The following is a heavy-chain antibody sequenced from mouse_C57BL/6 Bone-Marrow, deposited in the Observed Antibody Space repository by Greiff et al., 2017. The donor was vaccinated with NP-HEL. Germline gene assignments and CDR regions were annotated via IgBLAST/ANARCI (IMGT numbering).Heavy chain of an antibody. V-gene: IGHV5-12*01. Sequence: EVQLVESGGGLVQPGGSLKLSCAASGFTFSDYYMYWVRQTPEKRLEWVAYISNGGGSTYYPDTVKGRFTISRDNAKNTLYLQMSRLKSEDTAMYYCARRLYYDYDEFAYWGQGTLVTVSA. D-gene: IGHD2-4*01. CDR1: GFTFSDYY. CDR2: ISNGGGST. J-gene: IGHJ3*01. CDR3: ARRLYYDYDEFAY.